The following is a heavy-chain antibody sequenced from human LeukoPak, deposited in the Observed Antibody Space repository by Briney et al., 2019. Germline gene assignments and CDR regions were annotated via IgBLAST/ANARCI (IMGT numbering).Heavy chain of an antibody. V-gene: IGHV4-59*01. J-gene: IGHJ6*03. CDR1: GGSISGYH. CDR2: IYYSGSC. CDR3: ARVPRSYYYYYYMDV. Sequence: SETLSLTCNVSGGSISGYHWSWIRQPPGKGLEWLGYIYYSGSCNYNPSLKSRVTISADTSKNQFSLKLSSVTAADTAVYYCARVPRSYYYYYYMDVWGKGTTVTVSS.